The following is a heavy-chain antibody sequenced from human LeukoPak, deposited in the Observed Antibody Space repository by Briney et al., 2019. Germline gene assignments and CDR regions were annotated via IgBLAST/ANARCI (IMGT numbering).Heavy chain of an antibody. CDR3: ARDGNCGSGSCYIDI. CDR1: GYTFTSYD. CDR2: ISGYNGNT. V-gene: IGHV1-18*01. J-gene: IGHJ3*02. D-gene: IGHD2-15*01. Sequence: GASVKVSCKASGYTFTSYDISWMRQAPGQGLEWMVWISGYNGNTNYAQKFQGRLTMTTDTSTSTAYMELRSLRSDDTAVYYCARDGNCGSGSCYIDIWGQGTVVTVSS.